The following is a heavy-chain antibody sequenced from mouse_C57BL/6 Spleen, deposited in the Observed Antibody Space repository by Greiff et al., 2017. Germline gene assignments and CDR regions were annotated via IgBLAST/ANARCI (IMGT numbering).Heavy chain of an antibody. CDR2: IHPKSGST. D-gene: IGHD4-1*01. V-gene: IGHV1-64*01. CDR1: GYTFTSYW. J-gene: IGHJ2*01. Sequence: QVQLQQPGAELVKPGASVKLSCKASGYTFTSYWMHWVKQRPGQGLEWIGMIHPKSGSTNYNEKFKSKATLTVDKSSSTAYMQLSSLTSEDSAVYYCARSLTGTDYCDDWGQGTTLTVSS. CDR3: ARSLTGTDYCDD.